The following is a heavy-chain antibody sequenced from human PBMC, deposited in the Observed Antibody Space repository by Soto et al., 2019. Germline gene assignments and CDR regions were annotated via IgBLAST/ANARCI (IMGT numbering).Heavy chain of an antibody. Sequence: PGGSLRLSCAASGFTLRHYGMNWVRQAPGKGLEWVSYIGIGSSTKYYADSVKGRFTISRDNAKNSLYLQMNSLRAEDTAVYYCARHQLYYNDMIRRPLTASDVWGKRIMVTV. J-gene: IGHJ3*01. V-gene: IGHV3-48*01. D-gene: IGHD3-22*01. CDR2: IGIGSSTK. CDR1: GFTLRHYG. CDR3: ARHQLYYNDMIRRPLTASDV.